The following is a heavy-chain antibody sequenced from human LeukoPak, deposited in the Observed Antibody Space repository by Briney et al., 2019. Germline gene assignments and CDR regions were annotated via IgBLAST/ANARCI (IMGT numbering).Heavy chain of an antibody. V-gene: IGHV4-4*07. Sequence: SETLSLTCTVSGGSISSYYWSWIRQPAGKGLEWIGRIYTSGSTNYNPSLKSRVTMSVDTSKSQFSLKLSSVTAADTAVYYCARDPFVGYCSGGSCYEDYWGQGTLVTVSS. D-gene: IGHD2-15*01. J-gene: IGHJ4*02. CDR2: IYTSGST. CDR3: ARDPFVGYCSGGSCYEDY. CDR1: GGSISSYY.